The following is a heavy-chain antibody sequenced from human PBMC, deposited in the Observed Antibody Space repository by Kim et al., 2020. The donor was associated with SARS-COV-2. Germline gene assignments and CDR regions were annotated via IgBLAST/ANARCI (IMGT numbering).Heavy chain of an antibody. CDR1: GYTFTSYG. CDR2: ISAYNGNT. J-gene: IGHJ3*02. V-gene: IGHV1-18*01. Sequence: ASVKVSCKASGYTFTSYGISWVRQAPGQGLEWMGWISAYNGNTNYAQKLQGRVTMTTDTSTSTAYMELRSLRSDDTAVYYCARDKPQLRYCSGGSCSSDAFDNWGQGTMVTVSS. CDR3: ARDKPQLRYCSGGSCSSDAFDN. D-gene: IGHD2-15*01.